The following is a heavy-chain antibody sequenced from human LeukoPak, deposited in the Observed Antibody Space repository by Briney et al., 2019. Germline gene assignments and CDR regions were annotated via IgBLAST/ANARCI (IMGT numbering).Heavy chain of an antibody. CDR1: GYTFTSYD. V-gene: IGHV1-69*10. CDR2: IIPILGIA. D-gene: IGHD4-17*01. J-gene: IGHJ5*02. Sequence: GASVKVSCKASGYTFTSYDINWVRQATGQGLEWMGGIIPILGIANYAQKFQGRVTITADKSTSTAYMELSSLRSEDTAVYYCARDMGYGDYDLNRFDPWGQGTLVTVPS. CDR3: ARDMGYGDYDLNRFDP.